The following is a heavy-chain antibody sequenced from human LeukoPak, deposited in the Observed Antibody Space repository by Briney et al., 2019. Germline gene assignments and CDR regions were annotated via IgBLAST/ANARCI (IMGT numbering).Heavy chain of an antibody. V-gene: IGHV4-34*01. CDR2: INHSGST. CDR1: GGSFSGYY. Sequence: SETLSLTCAVCGGSFSGYYWSWIHQPPGKGLEWIGEINHSGSTNYNPSLKSRVTISVDTSKNQFSLKLSSVTAADTAVYYCARDWPTCPSGSSGCRYFDYWGQGTLVTVSS. CDR3: ARDWPTCPSGSSGCRYFDY. D-gene: IGHD6-19*01. J-gene: IGHJ4*02.